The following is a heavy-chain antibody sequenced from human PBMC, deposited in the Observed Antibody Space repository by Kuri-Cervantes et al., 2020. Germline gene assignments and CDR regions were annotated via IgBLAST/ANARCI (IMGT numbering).Heavy chain of an antibody. CDR1: GFTFDDYA. D-gene: IGHD2-15*01. J-gene: IGHJ3*02. CDR2: ISWNSGSI. V-gene: IGHV3-9*01. Sequence: GGSLRLSCAASGFTFDDYAMHWVRQAPGKGLEWVSGISWNSGSIGYADSVKGRFTISRDNAKNSLYLQMNSLRAEDTAVYYCARVPYCSGGSCHAFDIWGQGTMVTVSS. CDR3: ARVPYCSGGSCHAFDI.